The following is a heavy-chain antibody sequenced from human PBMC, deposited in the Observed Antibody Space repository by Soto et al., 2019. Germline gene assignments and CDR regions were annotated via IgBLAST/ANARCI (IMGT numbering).Heavy chain of an antibody. CDR1: GFTFGDYA. D-gene: IGHD4-17*01. CDR2: IRSKAYGGTT. V-gene: IGHV3-49*04. Sequence: GGSLRLSCTASGFTFGDYAMSWVRQAPGKGLEWVGFIRSKAYGGTTEYAASVKGRFTISRDDSKSIAYLQMNSLKTEDTAVYYCTSLNYGGNSVVAYEYFPHWGQGTLVTVSS. CDR3: TSLNYGGNSVVAYEYFPH. J-gene: IGHJ1*01.